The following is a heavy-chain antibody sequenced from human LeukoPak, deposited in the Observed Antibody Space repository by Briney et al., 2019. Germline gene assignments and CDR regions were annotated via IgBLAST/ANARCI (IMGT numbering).Heavy chain of an antibody. CDR3: ARDSRSSTGILAVAGIILW. D-gene: IGHD6-19*01. J-gene: IGHJ4*02. CDR1: GFTFSSYW. V-gene: IGHV3-7*01. CDR2: IKQDGSEK. Sequence: PGGSLRLSCAASGFTFSSYWMSWVRQAPGKGLEWVANIKQDGSEKYYVDSVKGRFTISRDNSKDTLYLQMNSLRAEDTAVYYCARDSRSSTGILAVAGIILWWGQGTLVTVSS.